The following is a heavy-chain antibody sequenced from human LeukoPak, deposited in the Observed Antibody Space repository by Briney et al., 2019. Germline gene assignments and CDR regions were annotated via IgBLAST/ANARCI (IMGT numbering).Heavy chain of an antibody. CDR2: IYTSGST. CDR3: ARDSGTTGEVKFDP. V-gene: IGHV4-4*07. J-gene: IGHJ5*02. CDR1: GASIDSYY. Sequence: PSETLSLTCTISGASIDSYYWSWIRQPAGKGLEWIGRIYTSGSTNYNPSLKSRVTMSVDTSKNQFSLKLSSVTAADTAVYYCARDSGTTGEVKFDPWGQGTLVTVSS. D-gene: IGHD3-10*01.